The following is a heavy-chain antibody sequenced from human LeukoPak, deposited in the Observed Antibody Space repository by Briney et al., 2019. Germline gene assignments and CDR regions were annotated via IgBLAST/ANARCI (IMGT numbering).Heavy chain of an antibody. CDR1: GGTFSSYA. Sequence: SVKVSCKASGGTFSSYAISWVRQAPGQGREWVGRIIPIFGTANYAQKFQGRVTITTDESTSTAYMELSSLRSEDTAAYYCARDGVEGGSGSLRLDYWGQGTLVTVSS. J-gene: IGHJ4*02. V-gene: IGHV1-69*05. CDR2: IIPIFGTA. D-gene: IGHD3-10*01. CDR3: ARDGVEGGSGSLRLDY.